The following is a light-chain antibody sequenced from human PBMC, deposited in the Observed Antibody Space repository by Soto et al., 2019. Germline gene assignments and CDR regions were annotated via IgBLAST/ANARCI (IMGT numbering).Light chain of an antibody. J-gene: IGKJ3*01. V-gene: IGKV1-5*01. Sequence: DIQMTQSPSPLSASVGDRVSITCRASQSISSWLAWYQQKPGKAPKLLIYDASSLESGVPSRFSGSGSGTEFTLAIGRLQTDDFAAYYCQQYSRYSTFGPGIKVYIK. CDR2: DAS. CDR1: QSISSW. CDR3: QQYSRYST.